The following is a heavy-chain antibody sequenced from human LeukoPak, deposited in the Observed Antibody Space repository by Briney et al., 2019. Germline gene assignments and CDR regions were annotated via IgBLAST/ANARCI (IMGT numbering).Heavy chain of an antibody. CDR1: GGSISSASYY. V-gene: IGHV4-39*01. J-gene: IGHJ3*02. CDR2: INHNRNT. CDR3: ARHGLVAARHAFDI. D-gene: IGHD6-6*01. Sequence: SETLSLTCTVSGGSISSASYYWSWIRQPPGKGLEWIGEINHNRNTNYNPSLKSRVTISVDTSKDQFSLKLSSVTAADTAVYYCARHGLVAARHAFDIWGQGTMVTVSS.